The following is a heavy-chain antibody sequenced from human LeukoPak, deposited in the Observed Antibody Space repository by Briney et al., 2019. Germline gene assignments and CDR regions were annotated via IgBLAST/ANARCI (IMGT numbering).Heavy chain of an antibody. D-gene: IGHD1-26*01. V-gene: IGHV3-74*01. CDR3: ARGATYAYYQDY. Sequence: GGSLRLSCADSGYTFSSHWMHWVRQAPGKGLVWVSRIKYDASSTSYADSVKGRFTISRDNAKNTLYLQMNSLRAEDTAVYYCARGATYAYYQDYWGQGTLVTVSS. J-gene: IGHJ4*02. CDR1: GYTFSSHW. CDR2: IKYDASST.